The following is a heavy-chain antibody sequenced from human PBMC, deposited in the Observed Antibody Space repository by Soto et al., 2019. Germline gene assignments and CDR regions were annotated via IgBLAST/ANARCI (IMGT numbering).Heavy chain of an antibody. V-gene: IGHV3-33*01. D-gene: IGHD3-9*01. CDR3: ARDTTGAFDI. Sequence: QVQLVESEGGVVQPGRSLRLSCAASGFSFNSYGMHWVRQAPGRGLEWVAVIWYDGSNKYYADSVKGRFTISRDNSKNPLYLQMNSVRAEDTAVFYRARDTTGAFDIWGQGTMVPVSS. CDR1: GFSFNSYG. J-gene: IGHJ3*02. CDR2: IWYDGSNK.